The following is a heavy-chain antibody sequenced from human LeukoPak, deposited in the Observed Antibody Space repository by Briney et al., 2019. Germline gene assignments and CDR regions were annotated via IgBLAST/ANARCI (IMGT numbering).Heavy chain of an antibody. V-gene: IGHV3-33*01. CDR1: GFTFRTYG. CDR2: IWYDGSNE. J-gene: IGHJ6*02. CDR3: ARVEQKPRAVCGMDV. Sequence: GGSLRLSCTASGFTFRTYGMVWVRQAPGKGLEWVAVIWYDGSNENYADSVKGRFTISRDNSKSTLFLQMNSLRDEDTAVYYCARVEQKPRAVCGMDVWGQGTTVTVSS. D-gene: IGHD1-14*01.